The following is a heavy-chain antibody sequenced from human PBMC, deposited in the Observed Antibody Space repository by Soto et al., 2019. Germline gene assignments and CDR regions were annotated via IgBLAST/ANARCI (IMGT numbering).Heavy chain of an antibody. V-gene: IGHV1-3*01. CDR1: GYTFTSYT. CDR3: ARGGGWVGDPSFDS. D-gene: IGHD3-10*01. J-gene: IGHJ4*02. Sequence: VQLVQSGAEVKKPGASVKVSCQASGYTFTSYTLHWVRQAPGQGPEWMGWTNAGNGNKKYSQRFQGRLTITSDRSASTAYMELSSLNFEDTAVYYCARGGGWVGDPSFDSWGQGTLVTVSS. CDR2: TNAGNGNK.